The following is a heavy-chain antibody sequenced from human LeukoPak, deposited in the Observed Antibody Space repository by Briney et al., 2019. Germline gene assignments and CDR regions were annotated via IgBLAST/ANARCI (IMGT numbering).Heavy chain of an antibody. CDR3: ALWFGELNYFDY. CDR2: IYYSGST. V-gene: IGHV4-30-4*01. Sequence: SETLSLTCTVSGGSISSGDYYWSWVRQPPGRGLEWIGYIYYSGSTYYNPSRKRRVTISEKKSKKQFSLKLSSVTAADTAVYYCALWFGELNYFDYWGQGTLVTVSS. J-gene: IGHJ4*02. D-gene: IGHD3-10*01. CDR1: GGSISSGDYY.